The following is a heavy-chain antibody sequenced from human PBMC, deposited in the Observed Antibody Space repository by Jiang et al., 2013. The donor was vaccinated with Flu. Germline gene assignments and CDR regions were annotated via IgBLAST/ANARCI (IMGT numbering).Heavy chain of an antibody. D-gene: IGHD4-11*01. Sequence: LEWMGWMNPNSGNTGYAQKFQGRVTMTRNTSISTAYMELSSLRSEDTAVYYCATNYDYSIHWFDPWGQGTLVTVSS. CDR3: ATNYDYSIHWFDP. J-gene: IGHJ5*02. CDR2: MNPNSGNT. V-gene: IGHV1-8*01.